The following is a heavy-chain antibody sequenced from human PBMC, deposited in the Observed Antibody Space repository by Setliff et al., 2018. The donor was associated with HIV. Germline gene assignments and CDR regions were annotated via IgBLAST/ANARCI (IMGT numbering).Heavy chain of an antibody. Sequence: SVKVSCKTSGDTFSTYALSWIRQVPGRGLEWMGRIIPIFGTSNHAQSFQDRVTITADKSTNTIYMELRSLTSEDTALYFCARHGGPTTGTTGYYFDSWGQGTRVTVSS. CDR1: GDTFSTYA. D-gene: IGHD1-7*01. V-gene: IGHV1-69*06. CDR2: IIPIFGTS. CDR3: ARHGGPTTGTTGYYFDS. J-gene: IGHJ4*02.